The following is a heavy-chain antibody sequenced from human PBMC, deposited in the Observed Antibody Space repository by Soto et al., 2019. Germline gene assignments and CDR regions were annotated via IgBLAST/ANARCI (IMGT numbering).Heavy chain of an antibody. CDR2: FDPEDGET. CDR1: GYTLTGLS. Sequence: GASVKVSCKVSGYTLTGLSMHCVRQSAVKGLEWMGGFDPEDGETIYAQKFQGRVTMTEDTSTDTAYMELSSLRSEDTAVYYCATVNCTNGVCYYYYGMDVWGQGTTVTVSS. D-gene: IGHD2-8*01. V-gene: IGHV1-24*01. J-gene: IGHJ6*02. CDR3: ATVNCTNGVCYYYYGMDV.